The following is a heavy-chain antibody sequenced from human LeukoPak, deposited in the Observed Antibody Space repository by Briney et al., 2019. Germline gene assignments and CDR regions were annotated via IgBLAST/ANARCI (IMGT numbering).Heavy chain of an antibody. D-gene: IGHD3-10*01. CDR3: ARRDYYGSGSPDF. CDR1: GFIFSSYE. V-gene: IGHV3-48*03. CDR2: ISSSGSAI. J-gene: IGHJ4*02. Sequence: PGGSLRLSCAASGFIFSSYEVNWVRQAPGKGLEWVSYISSSGSAIYYADSVKGRFTISRDNAKNSLYLQMNSLRAEDTAVYYCARRDYYGSGSPDFWGQGTLVTVSS.